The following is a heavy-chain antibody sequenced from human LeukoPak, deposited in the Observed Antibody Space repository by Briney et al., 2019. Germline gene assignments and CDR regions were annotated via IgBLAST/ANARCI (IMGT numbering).Heavy chain of an antibody. J-gene: IGHJ5*02. CDR2: IYYTGNT. Sequence: SETLSLTCAVSGGSISSGGYSWSWIRQPPEKAMEFIAYIYYTGNTYFNPSLKSRVTISVDTSKNQFSLKLSSVTAADTAVYYCARVLAAAGDNWFDPWGQGTLVTVSS. CDR1: GGSISSGGYS. V-gene: IGHV4-30-4*07. CDR3: ARVLAAAGDNWFDP. D-gene: IGHD6-13*01.